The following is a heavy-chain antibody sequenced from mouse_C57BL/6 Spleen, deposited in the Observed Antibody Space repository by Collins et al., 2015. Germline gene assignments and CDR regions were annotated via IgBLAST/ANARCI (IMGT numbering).Heavy chain of an antibody. CDR1: GYTFTSYV. V-gene: IGHV1-14*01. CDR2: INPYNDGT. Sequence: EVQLQQSGPELVKPGASVKMSCKASGYTFTSYVMHWVKQKPGQGLEWIGYINPYNDGTKYNEKFKGKATLTSDKSFSTAYMELSSLTSEDSAVYYCARSDGYYSYYAMDYWGQGTSVTVSS. CDR3: ARSDGYYSYYAMDY. D-gene: IGHD2-3*01. J-gene: IGHJ4*01.